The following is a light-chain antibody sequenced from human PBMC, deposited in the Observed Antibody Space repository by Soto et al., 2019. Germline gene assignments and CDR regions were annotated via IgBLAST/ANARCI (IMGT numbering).Light chain of an antibody. V-gene: IGLV2-14*01. CDR1: SSVVGGYNY. CDR2: EVS. J-gene: IGLJ3*02. Sequence: QSALTQPASVSGSPGQSITISCTGTSSVVGGYNYVSWYQQHPGKAPKLMIYEVSNRPSGVSNRFSGSKSGNTASLTISGLQAEDEADYYCCSYAGSSTWVFGGGTKLTVL. CDR3: CSYAGSSTWV.